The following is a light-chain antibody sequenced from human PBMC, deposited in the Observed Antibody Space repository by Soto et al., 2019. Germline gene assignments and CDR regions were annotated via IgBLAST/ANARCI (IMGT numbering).Light chain of an antibody. CDR3: QQYGTSPQT. Sequence: EIVLTQSPGTLSLSPGERATLSCRASQSVTSNYLAWYQQNPGQAPGLLIYDTTTRASSVPDRISGSGSGTELTLTISRLEPEDFAVYYCQQYGTSPQTFGQGTKVDIK. J-gene: IGKJ1*01. CDR1: QSVTSNY. CDR2: DTT. V-gene: IGKV3-20*01.